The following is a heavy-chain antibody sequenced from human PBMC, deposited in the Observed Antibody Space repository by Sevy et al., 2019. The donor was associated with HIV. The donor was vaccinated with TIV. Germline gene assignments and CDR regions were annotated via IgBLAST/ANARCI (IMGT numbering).Heavy chain of an antibody. CDR3: AREPSVVVVAATGWFDP. V-gene: IGHV3-21*01. CDR1: GFTFSSYS. J-gene: IGHJ5*02. D-gene: IGHD2-15*01. Sequence: GGSLRLSCAASGFTFSSYSMNWVRQAPGKGLEWVSSISSSSSYIYYADSVKGRFTISRDNAKNSLYLQMNSLRAEDTAVYYCAREPSVVVVAATGWFDPWGQGTLVTVSS. CDR2: ISSSSSYI.